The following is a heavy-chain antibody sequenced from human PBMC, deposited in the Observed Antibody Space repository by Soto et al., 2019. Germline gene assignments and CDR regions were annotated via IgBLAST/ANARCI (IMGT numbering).Heavy chain of an antibody. CDR3: ARALLRSFDWSNGGWFDP. J-gene: IGHJ5*02. Sequence: QVQLQESGPGLVKPSGTLSLTCAVSGGSISSSNWWSWVRQPPGKGLEWIGEIYHSGSTNYNPSLKSRVTISVDKSKNQFSLKLSSVTAADTAVYYCARALLRSFDWSNGGWFDPWGQGTLVTVSS. D-gene: IGHD3-9*01. V-gene: IGHV4-4*02. CDR2: IYHSGST. CDR1: GGSISSSNW.